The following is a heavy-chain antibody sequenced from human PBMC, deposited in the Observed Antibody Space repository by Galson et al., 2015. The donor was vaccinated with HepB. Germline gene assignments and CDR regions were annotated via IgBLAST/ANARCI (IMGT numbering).Heavy chain of an antibody. CDR2: IKRDGSEI. J-gene: IGHJ6*02. CDR1: GFKFNNYW. Sequence: SLRLSCAASGFKFNNYWMNWVRQAPGKGLEWVANIKRDGSEIFYVDSVKGRFTISRDNAKNSLYLQMHSLKAEDTAVYYCARDPYCGSDCHGPTFYPSYGMDVWGQGTTVTVSS. CDR3: ARDPYCGSDCHGPTFYPSYGMDV. V-gene: IGHV3-7*01. D-gene: IGHD2-21*02.